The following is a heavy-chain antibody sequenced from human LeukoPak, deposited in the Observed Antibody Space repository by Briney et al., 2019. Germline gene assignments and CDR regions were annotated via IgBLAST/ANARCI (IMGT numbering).Heavy chain of an antibody. V-gene: IGHV4-39*07. CDR2: ISDSGNS. J-gene: IGHJ4*02. CDR1: GGSISSRSYY. Sequence: PSETLSLTCTVSGGSISSRSYYWGWIRQPPGKGLVWIGKISDSGNSYYSPSLRSRLNISIDASKNQFSLQLTSVPAADTAVYYCARNIVGPRQVDYWGQGILVTVSS. CDR3: ARNIVGPRQVDY. D-gene: IGHD1-26*01.